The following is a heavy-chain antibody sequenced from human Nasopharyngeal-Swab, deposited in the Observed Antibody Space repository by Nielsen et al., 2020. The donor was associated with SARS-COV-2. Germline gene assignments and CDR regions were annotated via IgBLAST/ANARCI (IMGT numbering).Heavy chain of an antibody. Sequence: GGSLRLSCAASGFTFSSYTIHWVRQAPGKGLEWVSVISGSDHTTYYADSVKGRFTISRDNSKNTVNLQMNSLRVEDTAIYYCASSVAGTGSVYFDYWGQGTLVTVSS. J-gene: IGHJ4*02. V-gene: IGHV3-23*01. CDR2: ISGSDHTT. CDR1: GFTFSSYT. CDR3: ASSVAGTGSVYFDY. D-gene: IGHD6-19*01.